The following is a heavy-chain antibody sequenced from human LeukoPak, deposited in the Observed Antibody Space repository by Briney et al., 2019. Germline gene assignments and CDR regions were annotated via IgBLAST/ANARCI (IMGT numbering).Heavy chain of an antibody. J-gene: IGHJ4*02. Sequence: GESLKISCKGSGYTFSSYWIGWVRQMPGKGLEWMGIIYPGDSDTRYSPSLQGQVTISVDTSIGTAYLQWSSLKASDTVIYYCARQNDFRLDYWGQGTLVTVSS. V-gene: IGHV5-51*01. CDR2: IYPGDSDT. CDR1: GYTFSSYW. CDR3: ARQNDFRLDY. D-gene: IGHD3-3*01.